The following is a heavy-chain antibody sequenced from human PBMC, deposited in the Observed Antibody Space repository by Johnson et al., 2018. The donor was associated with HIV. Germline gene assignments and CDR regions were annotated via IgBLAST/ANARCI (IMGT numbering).Heavy chain of an antibody. CDR1: GFTFDDYG. Sequence: VQLVESGGGVVRPGGSLRLSCVASGFTFDDYGMSWVRQAPGKGLEWVSGINWNGGRTGYADSVKGRFTISRDNAKNSLYLQMDSLRAEDRALYYCARDQGYCSSSSCSDAFDIWGQGTMVTVSS. CDR3: ARDQGYCSSSSCSDAFDI. CDR2: INWNGGRT. V-gene: IGHV3-20*04. D-gene: IGHD2-2*01. J-gene: IGHJ3*02.